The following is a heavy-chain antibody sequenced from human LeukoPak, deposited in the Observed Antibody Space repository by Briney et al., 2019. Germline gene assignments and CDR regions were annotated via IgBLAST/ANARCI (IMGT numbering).Heavy chain of an antibody. V-gene: IGHV1-69*05. J-gene: IGHJ4*02. CDR3: ASPRRRCSSTSCYLRFDY. Sequence: GTANYAQKFQGRVTITTDESTSTAYMELSSLRSEDTAVYYCASPRRRCSSTSCYLRFDYWGQGTLVTVSS. D-gene: IGHD2-2*01. CDR2: GTA.